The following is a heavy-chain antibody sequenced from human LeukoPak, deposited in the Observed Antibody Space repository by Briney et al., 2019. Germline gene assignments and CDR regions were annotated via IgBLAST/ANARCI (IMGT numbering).Heavy chain of an antibody. J-gene: IGHJ4*02. Sequence: GGSLRLSCAASGFTVSSNYMSWVRQAPGKGLEWVSVIYSGGSTYYADSVKGRFTISRDNAKNSLYLQMNSLRDEDTAVYYCARASFQRWLQLGGDWGQGALVTVSS. V-gene: IGHV3-53*01. CDR2: IYSGGST. CDR1: GFTVSSNY. CDR3: ARASFQRWLQLGGD. D-gene: IGHD5-24*01.